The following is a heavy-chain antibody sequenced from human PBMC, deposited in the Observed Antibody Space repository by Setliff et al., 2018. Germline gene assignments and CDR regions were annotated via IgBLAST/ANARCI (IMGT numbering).Heavy chain of an antibody. V-gene: IGHV4-34*01. CDR2: INHSGST. Sequence: NPSETLSLTCAVYGGSFSGYYWSWIRQPPGKGLEWIGEINHSGSTNYNPSLKSRVTISVDTSKNQFSLKLSAVTAADTAVYYCARGPNFWSGYYSLRFRWFDPWGQGTLVTVSS. CDR3: ARGPNFWSGYYSLRFRWFDP. CDR1: GGSFSGYY. J-gene: IGHJ5*02. D-gene: IGHD3-3*01.